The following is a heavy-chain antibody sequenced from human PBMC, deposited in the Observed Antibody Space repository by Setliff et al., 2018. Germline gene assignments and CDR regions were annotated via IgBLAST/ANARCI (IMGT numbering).Heavy chain of an antibody. CDR3: ARDLGDLVATILSFFDY. CDR2: SSACNGKT. J-gene: IGHJ4*02. CDR1: GYTFTSYG. V-gene: IGHV1-18*01. Sequence: ASVKVSCKSSGYTFTSYGISWMRQAPGQGLEWMGWSSACNGKTQYAQKFQGRVTMTTDTSTSTAYMELMSLTSDDTALYFCARDLGDLVATILSFFDYWGQGTLVTVSS. D-gene: IGHD5-12*01.